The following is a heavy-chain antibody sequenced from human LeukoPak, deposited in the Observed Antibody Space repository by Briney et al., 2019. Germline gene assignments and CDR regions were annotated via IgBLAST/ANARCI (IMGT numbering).Heavy chain of an antibody. V-gene: IGHV1-18*04. CDR3: ASIKGSSGPFDY. Sequence: ASVKVSCKASGYTFTSYYMHWVRQAPGQGLEWMGWISGYNGNTNYAQKFQGRVTMTTDTSTSTAYMELRSLRSDDTAVYYCASIKGSSGPFDYWGQGTLVTVSS. D-gene: IGHD3-22*01. CDR1: GYTFTSYY. J-gene: IGHJ4*02. CDR2: ISGYNGNT.